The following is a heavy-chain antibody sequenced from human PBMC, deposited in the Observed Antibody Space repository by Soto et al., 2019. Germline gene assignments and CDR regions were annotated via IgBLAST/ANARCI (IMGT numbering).Heavy chain of an antibody. CDR1: GFTVSSYC. CDR2: IKQDGSEK. V-gene: IGHV3-7*03. CDR3: ARGGYCSSTSCQGPDAFDI. D-gene: IGHD2-2*01. J-gene: IGHJ3*02. Sequence: LRLSCAASGFTVSSYCMSWVRQAPGKGLEGVANIKQDGSEKYYVDSVKGRFTISRDNAKNSLYLQMNSLRAEDTAVYYCARGGYCSSTSCQGPDAFDIWGQGTMVTVSS.